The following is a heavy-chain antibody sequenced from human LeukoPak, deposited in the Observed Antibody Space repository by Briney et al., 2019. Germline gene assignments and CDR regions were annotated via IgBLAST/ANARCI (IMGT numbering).Heavy chain of an antibody. Sequence: GGSLRLSCAASGFTFSNASISWVRQTPGKGLEWLGRIKSKTDGGTTDYAAPVKGRFTISRDDPKNTVYLQMNSLKTEDTAVYYCTANFGYWGQGTLVAVSS. CDR1: GFTFSNAS. V-gene: IGHV3-15*01. J-gene: IGHJ4*02. CDR2: IKSKTDGGTT. CDR3: TANFGY.